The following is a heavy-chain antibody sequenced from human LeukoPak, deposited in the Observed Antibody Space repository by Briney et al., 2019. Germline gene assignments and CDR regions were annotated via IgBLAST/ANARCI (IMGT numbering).Heavy chain of an antibody. CDR3: ARATDYYDSSGHYYTKDY. CDR1: GFTVSSNY. CDR2: IYSGGST. V-gene: IGHV3-53*01. D-gene: IGHD3-22*01. Sequence: GGSLRLSCAASGFTVSSNYMSWVCQDPGKGLEWVSVIYSGGSTYYADSVKGRFTISRDNSKNTLYLQMNSLRAEDTAVYYCARATDYYDSSGHYYTKDYWGQGTLVTVSS. J-gene: IGHJ4*02.